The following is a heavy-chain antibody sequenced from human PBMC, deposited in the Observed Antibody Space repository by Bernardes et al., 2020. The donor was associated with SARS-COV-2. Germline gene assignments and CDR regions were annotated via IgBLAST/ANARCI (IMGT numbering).Heavy chain of an antibody. J-gene: IGHJ2*01. V-gene: IGHV3-74*01. D-gene: IGHD6-13*01. CDR3: GKRDVAAGNWYFDL. Sequence: GGSLRLSCAASGFTFSSSWMHWVRQAPGKGLVWVSRINSDGSTISYADSVKGRFTISRDNAKNTLYLQMNSLRADDTAVYYCGKRDVAAGNWYFDLWGRGTLVTFSS. CDR2: INSDGSTI. CDR1: GFTFSSSW.